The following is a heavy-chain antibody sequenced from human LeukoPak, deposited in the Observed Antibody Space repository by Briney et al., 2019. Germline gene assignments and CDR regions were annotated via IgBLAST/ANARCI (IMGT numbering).Heavy chain of an antibody. CDR3: AKMAGMTRQVYYMDV. J-gene: IGHJ6*03. CDR2: LYGSGETT. CDR1: GFTFSSYA. V-gene: IGHV3-23*01. D-gene: IGHD1-1*01. Sequence: GGSLRLSCAASGFTFSSYAMSWARQAPGKGLEWVSALYGSGETTYYADSVKGRFTVSRDNSKNTPYLQMDGLRAEDTAVYYCAKMAGMTRQVYYMDVWGKGATVTVSS.